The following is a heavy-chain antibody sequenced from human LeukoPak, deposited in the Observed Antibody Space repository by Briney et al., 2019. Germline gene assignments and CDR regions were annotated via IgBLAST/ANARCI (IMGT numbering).Heavy chain of an antibody. Sequence: SETLSLTCTVSGGSITSSYWSWIRQPPGKGLEWIGYIYYSGGTSYNPSLRSRVTMSVDTSKKQFSLKLNSVTAADTAVYFCARNSGPLRGNWFDPWGQGTLVTVSS. CDR1: GGSITSSY. CDR2: IYYSGGT. CDR3: ARNSGPLRGNWFDP. V-gene: IGHV4-59*08. J-gene: IGHJ5*02. D-gene: IGHD3-10*01.